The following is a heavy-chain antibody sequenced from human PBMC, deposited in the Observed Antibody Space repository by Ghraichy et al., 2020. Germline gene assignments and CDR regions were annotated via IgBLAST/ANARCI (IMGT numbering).Heavy chain of an antibody. CDR3: VRGREGFDY. V-gene: IGHV3-48*01. Sequence: GETLNISCAASGFTFSSYTINWVRQAPGKGLEWVSYIDDSFAIYYADSVRGRFAISRDNAKNSLYLQMNSLRAEDTAVYYCVRGREGFDYWGQGTLVTVSS. CDR1: GFTFSSYT. CDR2: IDDSFAI. J-gene: IGHJ4*02.